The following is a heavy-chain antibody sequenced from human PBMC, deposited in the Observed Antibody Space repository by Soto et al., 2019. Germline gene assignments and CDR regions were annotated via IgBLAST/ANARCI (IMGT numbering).Heavy chain of an antibody. V-gene: IGHV1-69*19. CDR2: ISPMFGAA. D-gene: IGHD3-10*01. CDR3: AREVQVHTPAFVY. Sequence: QVQLVQSGAEMKNPGSSVKVSCQSSGGTFNTYAMNWVRQAPGQGPEWMGDISPMFGAANYAPKFQGRVTITADESTGTSYMQLSSLTSKATAPYFCAREVQVHTPAFVYWGQGTLVTVSS. CDR1: GGTFNTYA. J-gene: IGHJ4*02.